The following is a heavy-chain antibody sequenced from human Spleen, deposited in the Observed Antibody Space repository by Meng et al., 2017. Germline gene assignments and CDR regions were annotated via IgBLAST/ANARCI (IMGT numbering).Heavy chain of an antibody. Sequence: GESLKISCAASGFTFSSYWMSWVRQAPGKGLEWVANIKQDGSEKYYVDSVKGRFTISRDNAKNSLYLQMNSLRAEDTAVYYCARTPWGGSYHIDYWGQGTLVTVSS. D-gene: IGHD1-26*01. V-gene: IGHV3-7*01. CDR3: ARTPWGGSYHIDY. J-gene: IGHJ4*02. CDR2: IKQDGSEK. CDR1: GFTFSSYW.